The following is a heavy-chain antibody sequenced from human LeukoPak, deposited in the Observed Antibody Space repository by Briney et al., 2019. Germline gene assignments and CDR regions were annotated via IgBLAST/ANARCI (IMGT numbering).Heavy chain of an antibody. CDR3: AIDDYGDYEGVEY. CDR1: GFTFSSYS. D-gene: IGHD4-17*01. Sequence: GGSLRLSCAASGFTFSSYSMNWVRQAPGKGLEWVSSISSSSSYIYYADSVKGRFTISRDNAKNTLYLQMSSLRAEDTAVYYCAIDDYGDYEGVEYWGQGTLVTVSS. V-gene: IGHV3-21*01. CDR2: ISSSSSYI. J-gene: IGHJ4*02.